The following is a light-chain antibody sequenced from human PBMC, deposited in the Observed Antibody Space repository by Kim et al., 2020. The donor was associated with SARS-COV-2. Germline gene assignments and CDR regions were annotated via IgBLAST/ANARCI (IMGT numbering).Light chain of an antibody. CDR1: PSVGSSY. Sequence: LSPGESATLSCRARPSVGSSYLAWYQQRPGQAPRLLLYGASSRATGIPDRFSGSGSETDFTLTISRLEPEDFAVYYCQQYGNSPQTFGQGTKLEI. J-gene: IGKJ2*01. CDR2: GAS. CDR3: QQYGNSPQT. V-gene: IGKV3-20*01.